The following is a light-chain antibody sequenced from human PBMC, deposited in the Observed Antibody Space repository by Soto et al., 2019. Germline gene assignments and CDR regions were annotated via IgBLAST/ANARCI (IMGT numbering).Light chain of an antibody. V-gene: IGLV2-14*03. Sequence: QSVLTQPASVSGSPGQSITISCTGTNSDIGGYNYVSWYQQHPGKAPKLMIYDVSKRPSGVSYRFSGSKSGNTASLTISGLQAEDEADYYCSSYTSRSTLGVFGGGTKVTVL. CDR1: NSDIGGYNY. CDR3: SSYTSRSTLGV. J-gene: IGLJ2*01. CDR2: DVS.